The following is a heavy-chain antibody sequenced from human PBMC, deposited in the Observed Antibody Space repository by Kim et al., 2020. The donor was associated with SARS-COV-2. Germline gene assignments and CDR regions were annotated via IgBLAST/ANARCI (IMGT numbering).Heavy chain of an antibody. D-gene: IGHD5-18*01. CDR2: IHYTGTT. V-gene: IGHV4-39*07. J-gene: IGHJ5*02. Sequence: SETLSLTCSVSGCSVSSISYEWGWIRQPPGKGLEWIASIHYTGTTYYNPSLRSRVTISVDTSKNHFSLKLYSVTAADTAVYYCVRAWNTAMVNHWGQGTLVTVSS. CDR1: GCSVSSISYE. CDR3: VRAWNTAMVNH.